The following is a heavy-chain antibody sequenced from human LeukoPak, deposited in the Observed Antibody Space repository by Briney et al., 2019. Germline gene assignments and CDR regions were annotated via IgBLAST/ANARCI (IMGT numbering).Heavy chain of an antibody. V-gene: IGHV4-59*01. J-gene: IGHJ4*02. Sequence: SETLSLTCTVSGGSISSYYWSWIRQPPGKGLEWIGYIYYSGSTNYNPSLKSRVTISVDTSKNQFSLKLSSVTAADTAVYYCARGWGRDGYNYFDYWGQGTLVTVSS. CDR1: GGSISSYY. CDR3: ARGWGRDGYNYFDY. CDR2: IYYSGST. D-gene: IGHD5-24*01.